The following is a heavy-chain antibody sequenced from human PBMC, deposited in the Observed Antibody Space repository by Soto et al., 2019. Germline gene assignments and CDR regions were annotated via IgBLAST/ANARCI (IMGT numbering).Heavy chain of an antibody. CDR1: GFTFSSYA. D-gene: IGHD3-10*01. Sequence: PGGSLRLSCAGSGFTFSSYAMSWVRQAPGKGLEWVSVISGSGGSTYYADSVKGRFTTSMDTSKNQLSLKVNSVTAADTAVYYCARTSPRGSGTWFDPWGQGTLVTVSS. V-gene: IGHV3-23*01. CDR3: ARTSPRGSGTWFDP. J-gene: IGHJ5*02. CDR2: ISGSGGST.